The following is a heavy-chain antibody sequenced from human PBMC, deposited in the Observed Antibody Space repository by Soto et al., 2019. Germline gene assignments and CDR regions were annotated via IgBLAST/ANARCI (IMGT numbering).Heavy chain of an antibody. Sequence: EVQLLESGGGLIQRGGSLRLYCAASGFTFTNYAMSWVRQAPGKGLEWVSGISGSGGTTNYADSVKGRFTISRDNSKNTLFLQMDSLRAEDTAVYYCAKEVQEWLPGYYFDYWGQGTLVTVSS. CDR2: ISGSGGTT. D-gene: IGHD5-12*01. V-gene: IGHV3-23*01. CDR3: AKEVQEWLPGYYFDY. CDR1: GFTFTNYA. J-gene: IGHJ4*02.